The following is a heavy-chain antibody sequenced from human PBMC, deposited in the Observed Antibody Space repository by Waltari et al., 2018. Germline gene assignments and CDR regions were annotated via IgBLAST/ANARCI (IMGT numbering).Heavy chain of an antibody. J-gene: IGHJ4*02. D-gene: IGHD6-6*01. V-gene: IGHV3-21*01. CDR2: ISSSSSYI. CDR1: GFTFSSYS. CDR3: AKGGSSYPDY. Sequence: EVQLVESGGGLVKPGGSLRLSCAASGFTFSSYSMNWVRQAPGKGLEWVSSISSSSSYIYYADSVKGRFTISRDNSKNTLYLQMNSLRAEDTAMYYCAKGGSSYPDYWGQGTLVTVSS.